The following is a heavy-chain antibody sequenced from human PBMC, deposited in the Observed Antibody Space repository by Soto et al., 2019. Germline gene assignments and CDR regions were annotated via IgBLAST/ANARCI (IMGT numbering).Heavy chain of an antibody. CDR1: GGSISSGGYY. D-gene: IGHD3-22*01. CDR3: ASLNHYYDSSGYPRYYFDY. CDR2: IYYSGST. J-gene: IGHJ4*02. V-gene: IGHV4-31*03. Sequence: KPSETLSLTCTVSGGSISSGGYYWSWIRQHPGKGLEWIGYIYYSGSTYYNPSLKSRVTISVDTSKNQFSLKLSSVTAADTAVYYCASLNHYYDSSGYPRYYFDYWGQGTLVTVSS.